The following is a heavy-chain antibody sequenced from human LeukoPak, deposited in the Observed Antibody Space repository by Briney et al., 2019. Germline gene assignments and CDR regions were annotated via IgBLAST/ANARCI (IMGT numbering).Heavy chain of an antibody. Sequence: SQTLSLNCAISGDSVSSNSAAWNWIRQSPSRGLEWLGRTYYRSKWYNDYAVSVKSRITINPDTSKNQFSLQLNSVTPEDTAVYYCAREGGLLQWLVPCAFDIWGQGTMVTVSS. D-gene: IGHD6-19*01. V-gene: IGHV6-1*01. CDR1: GDSVSSNSAA. CDR2: TYYRSKWYN. J-gene: IGHJ3*02. CDR3: AREGGLLQWLVPCAFDI.